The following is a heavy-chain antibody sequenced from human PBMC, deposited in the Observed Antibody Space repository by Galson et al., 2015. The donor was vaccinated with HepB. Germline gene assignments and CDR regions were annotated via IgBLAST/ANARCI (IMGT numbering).Heavy chain of an antibody. J-gene: IGHJ6*03. CDR3: ARGLGSTVTTGAGYYYYYMDV. CDR2: IIPILGIA. V-gene: IGHV1-69*10. D-gene: IGHD4-17*01. Sequence: SVKVSCKASGGTFSSYAISWVRQAPGQGLEWMGGIIPILGIANYAQKFQGRVTITADKSTSTAYMELSSLRSEDTAVYYCARGLGSTVTTGAGYYYYYMDVWGKGTTVTVSS. CDR1: GGTFSSYA.